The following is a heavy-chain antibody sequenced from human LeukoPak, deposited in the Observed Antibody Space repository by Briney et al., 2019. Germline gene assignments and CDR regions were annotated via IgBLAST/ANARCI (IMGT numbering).Heavy chain of an antibody. J-gene: IGHJ3*02. V-gene: IGHV1-69*01. CDR3: ARGNCSGGSCFGFDI. D-gene: IGHD2-15*01. CDR2: IIPIFGTA. Sequence: IIPIFGTANYAQKFQGRVTTTADESTSTAYMELSRLRSEDTAVYYCARGNCSGGSCFGFDIWGQGTMVTVSS.